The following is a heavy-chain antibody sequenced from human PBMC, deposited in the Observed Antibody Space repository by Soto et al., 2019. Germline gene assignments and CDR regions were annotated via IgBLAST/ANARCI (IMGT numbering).Heavy chain of an antibody. CDR3: ANWNYPQSD. CDR1: GFTFNTYG. V-gene: IGHV3-30*18. J-gene: IGHJ4*02. CDR2: ISNDGSNK. Sequence: QVQLVESGGGVVQPGKSLRLSCAASGFTFNTYGMHCVRQAPGKGPEWVAVISNDGSNKYYADSVKGRFTISRDNSKNTLYLQMNSLRAEDTAVYYCANWNYPQSDWGQGTLVTVSS. D-gene: IGHD1-7*01.